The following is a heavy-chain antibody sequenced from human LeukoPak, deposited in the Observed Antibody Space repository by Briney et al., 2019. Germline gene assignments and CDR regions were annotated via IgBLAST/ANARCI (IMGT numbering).Heavy chain of an antibody. CDR1: GFTFSSYE. J-gene: IGHJ3*02. CDR3: ARATMPRAFDI. D-gene: IGHD2-2*01. Sequence: PGGSLRLSCAASGFTFSSYEMNWVRQAPGNGLEWVSYISSSGSTIYYADSVKGRFTISRDNAKNSLYLQMNSLRAEDTAVYYCARATMPRAFDIWGQGTMVTVSS. CDR2: ISSSGSTI. V-gene: IGHV3-48*03.